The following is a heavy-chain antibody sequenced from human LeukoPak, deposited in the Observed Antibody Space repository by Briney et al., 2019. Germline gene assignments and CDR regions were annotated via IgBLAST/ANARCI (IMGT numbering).Heavy chain of an antibody. Sequence: SETLSLTCTVSGYSISSGYYWGWIRQPPGKGLEWIGNIHQSGSTYYNPSVKSRVSISMDTSKNQFSLKLNSVTAADTAVYYCAKDIRFLEWLYYYYMDVWGKGTTVTVSS. CDR1: GYSISSGYY. J-gene: IGHJ6*03. V-gene: IGHV4-38-2*02. CDR2: IHQSGST. CDR3: AKDIRFLEWLYYYYMDV. D-gene: IGHD3-3*01.